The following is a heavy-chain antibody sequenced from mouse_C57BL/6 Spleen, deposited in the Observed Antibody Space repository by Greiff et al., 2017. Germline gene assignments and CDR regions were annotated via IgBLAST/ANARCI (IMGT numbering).Heavy chain of an antibody. D-gene: IGHD2-4*01. J-gene: IGHJ2*01. V-gene: IGHV1-22*01. Sequence: EVQLQQSGPELVKPGASVKMSCKASGYTFTDYNMHWVKQSHGKSLEWIGYINPNNGGTSYNQKFKGKATLTVNKSSSTAYMELRSLTSEDSAVYYCAREAAYYDYDDYWGQGTTLTVSS. CDR2: INPNNGGT. CDR1: GYTFTDYN. CDR3: AREAAYYDYDDY.